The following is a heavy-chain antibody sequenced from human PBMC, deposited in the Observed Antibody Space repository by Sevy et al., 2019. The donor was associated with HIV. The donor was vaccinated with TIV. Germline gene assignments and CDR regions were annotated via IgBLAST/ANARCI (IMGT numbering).Heavy chain of an antibody. Sequence: GGSLRLSCAASGFTFSSYAMHWVRQAPGKGLEWVAVISYDGSNKYYADSVKGRFTISRDNSKNTLYLQMSSLREDDTAVYYCAREREYGDYVGWVDPWGQGNLVTVSS. D-gene: IGHD4-17*01. V-gene: IGHV3-30-3*01. J-gene: IGHJ5*02. CDR2: ISYDGSNK. CDR3: AREREYGDYVGWVDP. CDR1: GFTFSSYA.